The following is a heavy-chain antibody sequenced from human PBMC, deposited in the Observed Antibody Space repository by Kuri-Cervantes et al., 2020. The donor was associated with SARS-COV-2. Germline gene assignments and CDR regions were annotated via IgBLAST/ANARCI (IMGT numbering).Heavy chain of an antibody. D-gene: IGHD2-15*01. Sequence: GESLKISCAASGFTFSDYYMSWIRQAPGKGLEWVSYISGSGSTIYYADSVKGRLTISRDNAKNSLYLQMNSLRAEDTAVYYCAREKGGCSGGSCFYFDYWGQGTLVTVSS. J-gene: IGHJ4*02. V-gene: IGHV3-11*01. CDR3: AREKGGCSGGSCFYFDY. CDR1: GFTFSDYY. CDR2: ISGSGSTI.